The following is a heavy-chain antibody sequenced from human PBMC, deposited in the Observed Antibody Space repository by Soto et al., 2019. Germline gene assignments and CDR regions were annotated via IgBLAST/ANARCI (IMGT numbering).Heavy chain of an antibody. J-gene: IGHJ5*02. Sequence: GGSLRLSCAASGFIFENFGMSWVRQSPGKGLEWISSISGSGFKKYYADSVKGRLTISRDNSKSTVYLELNNLSAEDTAVYHCAKNQGVELVPLATVDWFDPWGQGSVVTVSS. CDR1: GFIFENFG. D-gene: IGHD1-26*01. V-gene: IGHV3-23*01. CDR3: AKNQGVELVPLATVDWFDP. CDR2: ISGSGFKK.